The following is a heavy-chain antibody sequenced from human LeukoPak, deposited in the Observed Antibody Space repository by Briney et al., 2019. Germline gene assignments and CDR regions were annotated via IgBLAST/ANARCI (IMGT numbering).Heavy chain of an antibody. Sequence: SQTLSLTCAISGDSVSSNIAAWHWIRQSPSRGLEWLGRTYYRSRWYNDYAVSVKSRMTINPDTSKNQFSLQLNSVTPEDTALYYCARDMRGWYLDYWGQGALVTVSS. CDR3: ARDMRGWYLDY. CDR2: TYYRSRWYN. J-gene: IGHJ4*02. V-gene: IGHV6-1*01. D-gene: IGHD6-19*01. CDR1: GDSVSSNIAA.